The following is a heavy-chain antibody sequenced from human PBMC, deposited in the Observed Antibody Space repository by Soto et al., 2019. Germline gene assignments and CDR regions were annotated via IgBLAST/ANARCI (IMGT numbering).Heavy chain of an antibody. V-gene: IGHV3-15*01. D-gene: IGHD6-19*01. CDR2: IKSKADGGTT. J-gene: IGHJ4*02. CDR1: GFTFSNAW. Sequence: EVQLVESGGGLVKPGGSLRLSCAASGFTFSNAWMSWVRQAPGKGLEWVGRIKSKADGGTTSYAAPVKGRFTVARDDSKNTLYLQMNSLQIEDTGVYYCTTAWIRAVSGRMDHWGQGTLVTVSS. CDR3: TTAWIRAVSGRMDH.